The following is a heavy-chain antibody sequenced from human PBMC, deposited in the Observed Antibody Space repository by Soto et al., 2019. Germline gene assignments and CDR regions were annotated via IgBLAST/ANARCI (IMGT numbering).Heavy chain of an antibody. CDR1: GDSVTNNY. D-gene: IGHD1-26*01. V-gene: IGHV3-53*02. CDR2: IYRGGFT. CDR3: ARGWEDSFDI. J-gene: IGHJ3*02. Sequence: HLVETGGGSIQPGGSLRLSCSASGDSVTNNYMSWVRQAPGKGPEWVSIIYRGGFTYYADFVKGRFTISRDNSKNTLYLQMNNLRPDDTAIYYCARGWEDSFDIWGQGTMVTVSS.